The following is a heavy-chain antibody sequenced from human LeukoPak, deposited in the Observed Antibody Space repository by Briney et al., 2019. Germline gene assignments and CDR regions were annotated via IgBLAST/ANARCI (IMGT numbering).Heavy chain of an antibody. D-gene: IGHD2-2*01. CDR3: ARGVVPAAMRVYYYYYYGMDV. Sequence: PSETLSLTCAVYGGSFSGYYWSGIRQPPGKGPEWIGEINHSGSTNYNPSLKSRVTISVDTSKNQFSLKLSSVTAADTAVYYCARGVVPAAMRVYYYYYYGMDVWGQGTTVTVSS. CDR2: INHSGST. V-gene: IGHV4-34*01. J-gene: IGHJ6*02. CDR1: GGSFSGYY.